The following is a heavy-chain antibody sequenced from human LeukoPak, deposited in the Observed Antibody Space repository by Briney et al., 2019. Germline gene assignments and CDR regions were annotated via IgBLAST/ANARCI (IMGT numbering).Heavy chain of an antibody. Sequence: PSETLSLTCTVSGGSISSSSYYWGWIRQPPGKGLEWIGSIYYSGSTYYNPSLKSRVTISVDASKNQFSLKLSSVTAADTAVYYCARGHPPPLYYFDYWGQGTLVTVSS. J-gene: IGHJ4*02. CDR2: IYYSGST. D-gene: IGHD2/OR15-2a*01. CDR3: ARGHPPPLYYFDY. V-gene: IGHV4-39*07. CDR1: GGSISSSSYY.